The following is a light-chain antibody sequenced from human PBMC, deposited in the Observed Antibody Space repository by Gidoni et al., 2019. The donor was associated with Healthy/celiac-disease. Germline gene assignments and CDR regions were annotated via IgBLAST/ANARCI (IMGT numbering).Light chain of an antibody. CDR2: GNS. Sequence: QSVLTQPPSVSGAPVLRVTISCTGSSSNIGAGYDVHWYQQLPGTAPKLLIYGNSNRPSGVPDRFSGSKSGTSASLAITGLQAEDEADYYCQSYDSSLSGCVFGGGTKLTVL. CDR3: QSYDSSLSGCV. CDR1: SSNIGAGYD. J-gene: IGLJ3*02. V-gene: IGLV1-40*01.